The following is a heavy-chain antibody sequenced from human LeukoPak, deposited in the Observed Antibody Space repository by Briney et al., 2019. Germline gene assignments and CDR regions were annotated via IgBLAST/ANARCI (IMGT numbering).Heavy chain of an antibody. D-gene: IGHD6-19*01. Sequence: GGSLRLSCAASGFTFSRYWMNWVRQAPGKGLEWVAVIWYDGSNKYYADSVKGRFTISRDNSKNTLYLQMNSRRAEDTAVYYCARDVYSSGWYYFDYWGQGTLVTVSS. CDR1: GFTFSRYW. CDR3: ARDVYSSGWYYFDY. CDR2: IWYDGSNK. J-gene: IGHJ4*02. V-gene: IGHV3-33*08.